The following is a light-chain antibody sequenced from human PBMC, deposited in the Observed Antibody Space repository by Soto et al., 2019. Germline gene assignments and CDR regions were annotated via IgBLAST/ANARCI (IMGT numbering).Light chain of an antibody. CDR1: SSDVGNYIL. Sequence: QSALTQPASVSGSPGQSITISCTGTSSDVGNYILVSWYQQHPGKAPKLMIYEGSKRPSGVSNRFSGSKSGNTASLTISGLQAEDEGVYYCCSYASISTPVFGGGTKLTVL. CDR3: CSYASISTPV. CDR2: EGS. J-gene: IGLJ2*01. V-gene: IGLV2-23*01.